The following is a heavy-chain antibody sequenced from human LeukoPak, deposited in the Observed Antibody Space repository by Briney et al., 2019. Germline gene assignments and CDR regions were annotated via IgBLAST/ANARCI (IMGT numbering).Heavy chain of an antibody. J-gene: IGHJ4*02. V-gene: IGHV1-46*01. D-gene: IGHD1-26*01. CDR1: GYTFTSYY. CDR3: ARGEEGYSGSYLFGHFDY. Sequence: ASVKVSCKASGYTFTSYYMHWVRQAPGQGLEWMGIINPSGGSTSYAQKFQGRVTMTRDTSTSTVYMELSSLRSEDTAVYYCARGEEGYSGSYLFGHFDYWGQGTLVTVSS. CDR2: INPSGGST.